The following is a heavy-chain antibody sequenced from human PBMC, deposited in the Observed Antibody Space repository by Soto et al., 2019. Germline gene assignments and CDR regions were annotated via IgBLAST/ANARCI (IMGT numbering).Heavy chain of an antibody. V-gene: IGHV3-33*01. D-gene: IGHD3-10*01. CDR2: IWYDGSNK. Sequence: PGGSLRLSCAASGFTFSSYGMHWVRQAPGKGLEWVAVIWYDGSNKYYADSVKGRFTISRDNSKNTLYLQMNSLRAEDTAVYYCAREMEEYYYGSGWTHWGQGTLVTVPQ. CDR1: GFTFSSYG. CDR3: AREMEEYYYGSGWTH. J-gene: IGHJ4*02.